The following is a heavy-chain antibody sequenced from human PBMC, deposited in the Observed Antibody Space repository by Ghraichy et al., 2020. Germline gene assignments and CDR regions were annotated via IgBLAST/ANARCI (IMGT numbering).Heavy chain of an antibody. CDR3: ARDPRYSSGWFPNLYYYYYYGMDV. V-gene: IGHV3-74*01. D-gene: IGHD6-19*01. CDR2: INSDGSST. CDR1: GFTFSSYW. Sequence: GGSLRLSCAASGFTFSSYWMHWVRQAPGKGLVWVSRINSDGSSTSYADSVKGRFTISRDNAKNTLYLQMNSLRAEDTAVYYCARDPRYSSGWFPNLYYYYYYGMDVWGQGTTVTVSS. J-gene: IGHJ6*02.